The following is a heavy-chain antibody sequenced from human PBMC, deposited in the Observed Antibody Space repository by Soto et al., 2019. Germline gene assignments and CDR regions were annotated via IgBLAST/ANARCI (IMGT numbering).Heavy chain of an antibody. CDR3: AKGGYTYGLDP. CDR1: GFSFSSSA. J-gene: IGHJ5*02. CDR2: ISESGDNT. D-gene: IGHD5-18*01. Sequence: EVQLLESGGGSAQPGGSLRLSCAASGFSFSSSAMRWVRQAPGKGLEWVSAISESGDNTFYADSVKGRFTISRENSNNALYLQMDTLRAEDTALYFCAKGGYTYGLDPWGQGTLVTVSS. V-gene: IGHV3-23*01.